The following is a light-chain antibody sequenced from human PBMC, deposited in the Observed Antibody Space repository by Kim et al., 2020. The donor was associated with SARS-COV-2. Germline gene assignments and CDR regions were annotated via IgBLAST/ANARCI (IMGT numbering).Light chain of an antibody. CDR1: QSVNSN. CDR2: GAS. J-gene: IGKJ2*02. Sequence: EIVMTQSPATLSVSPGERVTLSCRASQSVNSNLAWYQQKPGQAPRLLVYGASTRATGIPARFSGSGSGTEFTHTNSSLQSADLSGYYCQHHNNGPPHGTCGQETKLEI. V-gene: IGKV3-15*01. CDR3: QHHNNGPPHGT.